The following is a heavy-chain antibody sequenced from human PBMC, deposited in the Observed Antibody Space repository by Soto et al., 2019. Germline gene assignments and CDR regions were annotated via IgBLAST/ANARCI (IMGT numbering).Heavy chain of an antibody. V-gene: IGHV1-3*01. J-gene: IGHJ4*02. CDR2: INAGNGNT. CDR1: GYTFTSYA. Sequence: GASVKVSCKASGYTFTSYAMHWVRQAPGQRLEWMGWINAGNGNTKYSQKFQGRVTITRDTSASTAYMELSSLRSEDTGTYYCAHSDIAVAQFDLWGQGALVTVSS. D-gene: IGHD6-19*01. CDR3: AHSDIAVAQFDL.